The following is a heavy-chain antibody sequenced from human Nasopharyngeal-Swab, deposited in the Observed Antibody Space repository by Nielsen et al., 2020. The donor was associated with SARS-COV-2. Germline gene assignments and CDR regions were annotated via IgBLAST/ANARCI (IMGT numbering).Heavy chain of an antibody. Sequence: GESLKISCAASGFTFSTCRMNWVRQAPGRGLEWVSSISSSSDDVYDADSVRGRFTISRDNSKNTLYLQMNSLRAEDTAVYYCAKRDDYYESSGLGDWGQGTLVTVSS. CDR2: ISSSSDDV. J-gene: IGHJ4*02. CDR3: AKRDDYYESSGLGD. V-gene: IGHV3-21*04. D-gene: IGHD3-22*01. CDR1: GFTFSTCR.